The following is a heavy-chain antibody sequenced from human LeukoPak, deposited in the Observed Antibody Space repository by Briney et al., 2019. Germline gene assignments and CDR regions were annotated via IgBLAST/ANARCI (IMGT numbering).Heavy chain of an antibody. Sequence: QRGGSLRLSCAASGNYWMHWVRQAPGKGLVWVSHINSDGSWTSYADSVKGRFTISKDNAENTVYLQMNNLRAEDTAVYYCVSFYETYWGRGTLVTVSS. D-gene: IGHD2-2*01. J-gene: IGHJ4*02. V-gene: IGHV3-74*01. CDR1: GNYW. CDR2: INSDGSWT. CDR3: VSFYETY.